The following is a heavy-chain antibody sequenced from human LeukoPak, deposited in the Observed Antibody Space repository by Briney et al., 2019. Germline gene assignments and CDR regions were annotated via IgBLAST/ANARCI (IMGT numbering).Heavy chain of an antibody. D-gene: IGHD3-3*01. CDR3: ASRDGRSSSFRFDP. CDR2: INPNSGGT. CDR1: GYTFTSYY. J-gene: IGHJ5*02. Sequence: ASVKVSCKASGYTFTSYYMHWVRQAPGQGLEWMGWINPNSGGTNYAQKFQGRVTMTRDTSISTAYMELSRLRSDDTAVYYCASRDGRSSSFRFDPWGQGTLVTVSS. V-gene: IGHV1-2*02.